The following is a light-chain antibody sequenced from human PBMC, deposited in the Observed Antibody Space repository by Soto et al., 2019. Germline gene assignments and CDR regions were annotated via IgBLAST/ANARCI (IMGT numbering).Light chain of an antibody. CDR2: EAS. V-gene: IGLV2-23*02. J-gene: IGLJ3*02. CDR1: SSDFGGYNL. CDR3: CSYAGSRIFV. Sequence: QSVLTQPASLSGSPGQSITISCTGTSSDFGGYNLVSWYQQHPGKAPKVIIYEASKRPPGVSNRFSGSKSGSTASLTISGLQTEDEADYYCCSYAGSRIFVFGGGTKVTVL.